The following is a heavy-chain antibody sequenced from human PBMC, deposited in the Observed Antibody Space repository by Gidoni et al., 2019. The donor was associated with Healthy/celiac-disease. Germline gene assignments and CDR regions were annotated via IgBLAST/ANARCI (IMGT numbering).Heavy chain of an antibody. V-gene: IGHV4-59*01. J-gene: IGHJ3*02. D-gene: IGHD3-10*01. CDR2: IYYSGST. CDR3: ARDFGSAHAFDI. Sequence: QVQLQESGPGLVKPSETLSLTCTVSGGSISSYYWSWIRQPQGKGLEWIGYIYYSGSTNYNPSLKSRVTISVDTSKNQFSLKLSSVTAADTAVYYCARDFGSAHAFDIWGQGTMVTVSS. CDR1: GGSISSYY.